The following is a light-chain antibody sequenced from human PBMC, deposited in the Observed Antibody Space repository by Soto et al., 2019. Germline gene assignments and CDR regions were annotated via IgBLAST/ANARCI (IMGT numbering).Light chain of an antibody. CDR2: KAS. V-gene: IGKV1-5*03. Sequence: DIQMTQSPSTLSASVGDRVTITCRASQSISSWLAWYQQKPGKPPNLLIYKASSLESGVQSRFSGSGSGTEFTLTISSLQPDDCATYYCQQYNSYPWTFGQGTKVEIK. CDR3: QQYNSYPWT. CDR1: QSISSW. J-gene: IGKJ1*01.